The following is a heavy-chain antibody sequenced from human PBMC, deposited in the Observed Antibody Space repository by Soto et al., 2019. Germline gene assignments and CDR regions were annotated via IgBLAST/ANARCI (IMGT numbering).Heavy chain of an antibody. D-gene: IGHD6-19*01. J-gene: IGHJ1*01. V-gene: IGHV3-23*01. Sequence: PGGSLRLSCAASGFTFSSYAMSWVRQAPGKGLEWVSAISGSGGSTYYADSVKGRFTISRDNSKNTLYLQMNSLRAEDTAVYYCAKGRYSSGWYAYYFQHWGQGTPVTVS. CDR1: GFTFSSYA. CDR2: ISGSGGST. CDR3: AKGRYSSGWYAYYFQH.